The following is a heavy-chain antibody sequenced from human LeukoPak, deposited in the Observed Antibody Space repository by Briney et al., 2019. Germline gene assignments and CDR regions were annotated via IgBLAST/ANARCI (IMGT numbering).Heavy chain of an antibody. CDR2: IIPIFGTA. Sequence: ASVKVSCKASGGTFSSYAISWVRQAPGQGLEWMGGIIPIFGTANYAQKFQGRVTITADESTSTAYMGLSSLRSEDTAVYYCARDRYWSSTSCLNWFDPWGQGTLVTVSS. V-gene: IGHV1-69*13. J-gene: IGHJ5*02. CDR1: GGTFSSYA. CDR3: ARDRYWSSTSCLNWFDP. D-gene: IGHD2-2*01.